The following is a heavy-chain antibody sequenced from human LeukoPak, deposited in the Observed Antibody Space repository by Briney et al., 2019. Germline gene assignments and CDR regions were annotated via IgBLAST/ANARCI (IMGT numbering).Heavy chain of an antibody. J-gene: IGHJ4*02. D-gene: IGHD3-16*02. CDR3: ARTRADYDYVWGSYRLYDY. CDR2: ISAYNGNT. CDR1: GYTFTSYG. Sequence: GASVKVSCKASGYTFTSYGISWVRQAPGQGLEWMGWISAYNGNTNYAQKLQGRVTMTTDTSTSTAYMELRSLRSDDTAVYYCARTRADYDYVWGSYRLYDYWGQGTLVTVSS. V-gene: IGHV1-18*01.